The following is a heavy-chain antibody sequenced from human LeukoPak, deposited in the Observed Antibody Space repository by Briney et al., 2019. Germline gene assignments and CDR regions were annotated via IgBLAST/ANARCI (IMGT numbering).Heavy chain of an antibody. CDR3: ARDRSLSVAGTFDF. Sequence: GGSLRLTCTGSGFAFSNYRMNWVRQAPGKGLEWISYSNAAGSPVSYAESVQGRFTISRDNAKNSLYLEMNSLRDDDTAVYYCARDRSLSVAGTFDFWGQGSLVTVSS. V-gene: IGHV3-48*02. D-gene: IGHD6-19*01. J-gene: IGHJ4*02. CDR2: SNAAGSPV. CDR1: GFAFSNYR.